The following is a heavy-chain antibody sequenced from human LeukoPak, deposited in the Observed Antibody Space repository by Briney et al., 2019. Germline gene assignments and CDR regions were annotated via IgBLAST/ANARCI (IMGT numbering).Heavy chain of an antibody. CDR3: ARRYYDILTGYYTYFDY. J-gene: IGHJ4*02. V-gene: IGHV4-59*01. CDR2: IYYSGST. Sequence: SETLSLTCTVSGGSISSYYWSWIRQPPGKGLEWIGYIYYSGSTNYNHSLKSRVTISVDTSKNQFSLKLSSVTAADTAVYYCARRYYDILTGYYTYFDYWGQGTLVTVSS. D-gene: IGHD3-9*01. CDR1: GGSISSYY.